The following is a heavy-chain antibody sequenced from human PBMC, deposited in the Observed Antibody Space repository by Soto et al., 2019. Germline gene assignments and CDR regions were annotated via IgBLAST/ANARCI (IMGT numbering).Heavy chain of an antibody. Sequence: ASVKVSCKASGYTFTSYYMHWVRQAPGQGLEWMGIINPSGGSTSYAQKFQGRVTMARDTSTSTVYMELSSLRSGDTALYYCARVKWELQYYYYGMDVWGQGTTVTVSS. CDR1: GYTFTSYY. V-gene: IGHV1-46*01. J-gene: IGHJ6*02. D-gene: IGHD1-26*01. CDR3: ARVKWELQYYYYGMDV. CDR2: INPSGGST.